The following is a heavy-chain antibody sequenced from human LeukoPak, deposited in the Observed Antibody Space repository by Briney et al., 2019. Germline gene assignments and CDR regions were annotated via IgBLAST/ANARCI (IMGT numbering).Heavy chain of an antibody. CDR2: ISSSSSTI. CDR3: ARDLSYGDYFNWFDP. CDR1: GFTFSSYS. J-gene: IGHJ5*02. Sequence: GGSPRLSCAASGFTFSSYSMNWVRQAPGKGLEWVSYISSSSSTIYYADSVKGRFTISRDNAKNSLYLQMDSLRAEDTAVYYCARDLSYGDYFNWFDPWGQGTLVTVSS. D-gene: IGHD4-17*01. V-gene: IGHV3-48*04.